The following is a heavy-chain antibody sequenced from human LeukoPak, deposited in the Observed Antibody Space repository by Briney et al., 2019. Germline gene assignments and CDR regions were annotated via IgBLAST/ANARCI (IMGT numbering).Heavy chain of an antibody. CDR2: ISSHGTNI. J-gene: IGHJ3*02. CDR3: ASRKVASGSSNGAFDI. CDR1: GFTFSDFY. D-gene: IGHD1-26*01. V-gene: IGHV3-11*04. Sequence: GGSLRLSCAASGFTFSDFYMSWVRQAPGRGLEWISDISSHGTNIYYADSVKGRFSISRDNAKNSLELQMNSLRPEDTAVYYCASRKVASGSSNGAFDIWGQGTMVTVSS.